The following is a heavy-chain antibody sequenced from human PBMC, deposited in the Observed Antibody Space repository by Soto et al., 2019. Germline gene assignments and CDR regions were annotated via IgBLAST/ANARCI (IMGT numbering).Heavy chain of an antibody. J-gene: IGHJ4*02. Sequence: SVKVSCKASGGTFSSYAISWVRQAPGQGLEWMGGIIPIFGIANYAQKFQGRVTITADESTSTAYMELSSLRSEDTAVYYCARDSLEGRDGYNHFDYWGQGTLVTVSS. CDR3: ARDSLEGRDGYNHFDY. CDR2: IIPIFGIA. D-gene: IGHD5-12*01. V-gene: IGHV1-69*13. CDR1: GGTFSSYA.